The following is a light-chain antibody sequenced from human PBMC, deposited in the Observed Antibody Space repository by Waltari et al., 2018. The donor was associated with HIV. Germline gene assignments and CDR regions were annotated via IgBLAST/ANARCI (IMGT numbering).Light chain of an antibody. V-gene: IGLV1-44*01. J-gene: IGLJ2*01. CDR3: AAWDDSLNGLVV. CDR1: SSNIGGHT. CDR2: SNN. Sequence: QSVLTQPPPASGTPGQRVTISCSGTSSNIGGHTVNWYQQLPGTAPKLLIYSNNQRPSGVPDRFSGSKSGTSASLAISGLQSEDEADYYCAAWDDSLNGLVVFGGGTKLTVL.